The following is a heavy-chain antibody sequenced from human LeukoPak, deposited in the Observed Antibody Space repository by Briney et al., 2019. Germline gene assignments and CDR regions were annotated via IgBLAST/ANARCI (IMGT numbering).Heavy chain of an antibody. Sequence: GGSLRLSCAASGFSFGSYALSWVRQAPGKGLEWVSVISGSGDNTHYTDPVKGRFTISRDNSKNTLYLQMNSLRSEDTATYYCCDGMDVWGQGTTVAVSS. CDR3: CDGMDV. J-gene: IGHJ6*02. V-gene: IGHV3-23*01. CDR1: GFSFGSYA. CDR2: ISGSGDNT.